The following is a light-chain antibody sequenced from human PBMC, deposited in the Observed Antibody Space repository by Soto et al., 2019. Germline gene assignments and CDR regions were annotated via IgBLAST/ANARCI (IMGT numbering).Light chain of an antibody. CDR1: ENLRTF. CDR2: DAS. J-gene: IGKJ4*01. Sequence: EIVLTQSPATLSLSPGERATLSCRATENLRTFLAWYQQKAGQAPRLLIYDASNRATGIPDRFSGSGSVTDFALTISNLEPEDSAVYYCQQRSIWPLTFGGGTKVDIK. CDR3: QQRSIWPLT. V-gene: IGKV3-11*01.